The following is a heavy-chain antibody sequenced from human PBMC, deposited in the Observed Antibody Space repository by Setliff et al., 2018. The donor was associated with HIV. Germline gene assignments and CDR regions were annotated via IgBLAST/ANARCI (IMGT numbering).Heavy chain of an antibody. Sequence: ASVKVSCKASGYSFTNYAIAWVRQAPGQGLEWMGGIIPVYATANSAQKFQDRITITADESTSTAYMEVASLKSEDTAVYYCAAGGASAYYYYYMDVWGKGTTVTVSS. CDR2: IIPVYATA. D-gene: IGHD4-17*01. CDR1: GYSFTNYA. CDR3: AAGGASAYYYYYMDV. V-gene: IGHV1-69*13. J-gene: IGHJ6*03.